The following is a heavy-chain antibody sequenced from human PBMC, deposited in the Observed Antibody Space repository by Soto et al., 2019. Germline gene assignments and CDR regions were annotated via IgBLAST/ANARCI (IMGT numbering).Heavy chain of an antibody. Sequence: GGSLRLSCAASGFTFSSYAMSWVRQAPGKGLEWVSAISGSGGSTYYADSVKGRFTISRDNSKNTRYLQMTSLRAEDTAVYYCAKDGYCSSTSCSSALYYYYGMDVWGQGTTVTVSS. CDR2: ISGSGGST. V-gene: IGHV3-23*01. CDR3: AKDGYCSSTSCSSALYYYYGMDV. D-gene: IGHD2-2*03. CDR1: GFTFSSYA. J-gene: IGHJ6*02.